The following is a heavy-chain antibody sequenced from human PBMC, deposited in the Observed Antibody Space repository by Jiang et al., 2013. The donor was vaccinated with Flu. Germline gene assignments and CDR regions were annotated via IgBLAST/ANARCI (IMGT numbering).Heavy chain of an antibody. D-gene: IGHD5-18*01. CDR1: GFTFSDYY. V-gene: IGHV3-11*06. CDR2: ISSSSSYT. Sequence: AASGFTFSDYYMSWIRQAPGKGLEWVSYISSSSSYTNYADSVKGRFTISRDNAKNSLYLQMNSLRAEDTAVYYCARVGYSYGLNWFDPWGQGTLVTVSS. CDR3: ARVGYSYGLNWFDP. J-gene: IGHJ5*02.